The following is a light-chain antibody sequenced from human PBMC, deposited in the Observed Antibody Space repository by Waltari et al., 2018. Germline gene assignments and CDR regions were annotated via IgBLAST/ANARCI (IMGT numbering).Light chain of an antibody. CDR3: SAWDDSLNGHVI. CDR1: WSNIGTNV. V-gene: IGLV1-44*01. Sequence: QSLLTQPPSASGTPGQTVTISCSGSWSNIGTNVVSWYQQHPGTAPKLPIHSNNQRPSGVPDRFSCSKSGTSASLAISGLQSADEADYYCSAWDDSLNGHVIFGGGTKLTVL. J-gene: IGLJ2*01. CDR2: SNN.